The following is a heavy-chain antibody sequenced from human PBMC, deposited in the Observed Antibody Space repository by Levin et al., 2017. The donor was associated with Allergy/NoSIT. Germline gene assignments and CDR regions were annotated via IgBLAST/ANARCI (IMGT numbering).Heavy chain of an antibody. V-gene: IGHV4-31*11. CDR2: ISYSGST. Sequence: KPSETLSLTCAVSVVSINSGGYYWSWVRQHPGKGLEWIGFISYSGSTYYNLSLKSRVGISLDTSKNQFSLKLTSVTAADTAVYYCASRLEGSAMVWMGPFQHWGQGTLVTVSS. D-gene: IGHD5-18*01. CDR3: ASRLEGSAMVWMGPFQH. J-gene: IGHJ1*01. CDR1: VVSINSGGYY.